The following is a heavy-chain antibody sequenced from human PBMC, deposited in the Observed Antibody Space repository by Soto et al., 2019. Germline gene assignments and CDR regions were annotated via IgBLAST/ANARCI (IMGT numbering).Heavy chain of an antibody. CDR3: ARAPQLVAPAATGFDS. Sequence: PGGSLRLSCAASGFPFSTYSMSWVRQAPGKGLEWISYISASTLTTFYADSVKGRFTISRDTAQNSLYLQMNSLRDEDTAVYYCARAPQLVAPAATGFDSWGQGTLVIVSS. CDR2: ISASTLTT. D-gene: IGHD2-2*01. V-gene: IGHV3-48*02. J-gene: IGHJ4*02. CDR1: GFPFSTYS.